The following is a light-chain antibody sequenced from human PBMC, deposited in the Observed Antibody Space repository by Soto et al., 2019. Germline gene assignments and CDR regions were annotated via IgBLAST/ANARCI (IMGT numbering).Light chain of an antibody. J-gene: IGKJ4*01. CDR1: QSVSSY. CDR2: DAS. Sequence: EIVSTQFPATLSLSPGERATLSCRASQSVSSYLAWYQQKPGQAPRLLIYDASNRATGIPARFSGSGSGTDFTLTISSLEPEDFAVYYCQQRSNWPGTFGGGTKVEIK. CDR3: QQRSNWPGT. V-gene: IGKV3-11*01.